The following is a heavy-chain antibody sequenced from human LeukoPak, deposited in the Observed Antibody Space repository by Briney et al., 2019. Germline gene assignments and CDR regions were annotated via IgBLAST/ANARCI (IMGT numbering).Heavy chain of an antibody. Sequence: PSETLSLTCTVSGGSISSSSYYWSWIRQPPGKGLEWIGYIYYSGSTNYNPSLKSRVTISVDTSKNQFSLKLSSVTAADTAVYYCGREKGLFNIWGQGTMVTVSS. V-gene: IGHV4-61*01. CDR3: GREKGLFNI. CDR1: GGSISSSSYY. CDR2: IYYSGST. J-gene: IGHJ3*02.